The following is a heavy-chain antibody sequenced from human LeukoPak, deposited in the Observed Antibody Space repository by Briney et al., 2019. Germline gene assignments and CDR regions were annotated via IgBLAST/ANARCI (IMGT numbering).Heavy chain of an antibody. CDR2: IYTSGST. CDR3: ARIGHQNLDY. D-gene: IGHD1-14*01. V-gene: IGHV4-4*07. CDR1: GGSISGYY. J-gene: IGHJ4*02. Sequence: SSETLSLPCTVSGGSISGYYWSWVRQPAGKGLEWIGRIYTSGSTNYNPSLESRVTMSVDTSKNQFFLKLSSVTAADTAVYYCARIGHQNLDYWGQGTLVTVSS.